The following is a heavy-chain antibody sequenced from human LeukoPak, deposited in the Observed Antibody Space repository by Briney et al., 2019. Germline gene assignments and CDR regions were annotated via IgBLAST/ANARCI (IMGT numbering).Heavy chain of an antibody. CDR1: GGSISSSRNY. CDR2: IYYSGST. J-gene: IGHJ6*03. Sequence: SETLSLTCTVSGGSISSSRNYWGWIRQPPGKGLEWIGSIYYSGSTYYNPSLKSRVTISVDTSKNQFSLKLTSVTAADTAVYYCARVTAPQFGKFYYFYMDVWGKGTPVIVSS. D-gene: IGHD3-10*01. CDR3: ARVTAPQFGKFYYFYMDV. V-gene: IGHV4-39*07.